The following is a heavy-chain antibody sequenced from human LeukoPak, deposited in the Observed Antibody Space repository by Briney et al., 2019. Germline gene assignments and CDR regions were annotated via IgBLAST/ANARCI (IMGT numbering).Heavy chain of an antibody. CDR1: GGSISSGGYS. J-gene: IGHJ2*01. CDR2: IYHSGST. Sequence: SQTLSLTCAVSGGSISSGGYSWSWIRQPPGKGLEWIGYIYHSGSTYYNPSLKSRVTISVDRSKNQFSLRLSSVTAADTAVYYCARHMVSSGSNRYWYSDLWGRGTLVTVSS. CDR3: ARHMVSSGSNRYWYSDL. V-gene: IGHV4-30-2*01. D-gene: IGHD1-26*01.